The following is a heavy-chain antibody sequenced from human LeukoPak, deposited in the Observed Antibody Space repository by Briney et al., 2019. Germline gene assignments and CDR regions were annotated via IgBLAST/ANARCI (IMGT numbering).Heavy chain of an antibody. J-gene: IGHJ4*02. V-gene: IGHV1-18*01. CDR2: ISAYNGNT. Sequence: ASVKVSCKASGYTFTSYGISWVRQAPGQGLEWMGWISAYNGNTNYAQKLQGRVTMTTDTSTSTAYMELRSLRSDDTAVYYCARGDNYYDSSGSFFDYWGQGTLVTVSS. D-gene: IGHD3-22*01. CDR1: GYTFTSYG. CDR3: ARGDNYYDSSGSFFDY.